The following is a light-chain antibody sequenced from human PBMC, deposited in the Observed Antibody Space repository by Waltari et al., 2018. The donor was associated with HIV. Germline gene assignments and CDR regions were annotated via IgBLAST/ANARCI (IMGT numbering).Light chain of an antibody. CDR2: DNN. CDR1: SSNLGNTY. J-gene: IGLJ3*02. CDR3: GTWDSSLSANWV. Sequence: QSVLTQPPSVSAAPGQKVNISCPGSSSNLGNTYVSWYQQLPGTAPKLLIYDNNKRPSGIPDRFSGSKSGTSATLGITGLQTGDEADYYCGTWDSSLSANWVFGGGTKLTVL. V-gene: IGLV1-51*01.